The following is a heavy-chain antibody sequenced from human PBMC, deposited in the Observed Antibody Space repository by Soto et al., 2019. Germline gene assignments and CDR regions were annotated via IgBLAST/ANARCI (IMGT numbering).Heavy chain of an antibody. Sequence: ASVKVSCKASGGTFSSYAISWVRQAPGQGLEWMGGIIPIFGTANYAQKFQGRVTITADKSTSTAYMELSSLRSEDTAVYYCARSMYCSGGSCYYSYYGMDVWGQGTKLPVSS. CDR2: IIPIFGTA. J-gene: IGHJ6*02. V-gene: IGHV1-69*06. CDR3: ARSMYCSGGSCYYSYYGMDV. CDR1: GGTFSSYA. D-gene: IGHD2-15*01.